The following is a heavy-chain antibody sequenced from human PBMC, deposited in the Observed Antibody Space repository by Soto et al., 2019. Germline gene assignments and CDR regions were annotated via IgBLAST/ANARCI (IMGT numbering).Heavy chain of an antibody. Sequence: SGPTLVNPTETLTLTCTVSGFSLSNARMGVSWIRQPPGKALEWLAHIFSNDEKSYSTSLKSRLTISKDTSKSQVVLTMTNMDPVDTATYYCAPLGSSSWYQSFDPCGQETLVTGSS. CDR2: IFSNDEK. J-gene: IGHJ5*02. V-gene: IGHV2-26*01. D-gene: IGHD6-13*01. CDR3: APLGSSSWYQSFDP. CDR1: GFSLSNARMG.